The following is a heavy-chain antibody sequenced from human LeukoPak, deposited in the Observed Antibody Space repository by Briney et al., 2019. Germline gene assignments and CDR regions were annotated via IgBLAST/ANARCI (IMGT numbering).Heavy chain of an antibody. D-gene: IGHD3-3*01. CDR3: ARGPLFGVVTTSSISRDY. Sequence: ASVKVSCKASGYTFTGYYMHWVRQAPGQGLEWMGWMNPNSGGTNYAQKFQGRVTMTRDTSISTAYMELSRLRSDDTAVYYCARGPLFGVVTTSSISRDYWGQGTLVTVSS. V-gene: IGHV1-2*02. CDR2: MNPNSGGT. J-gene: IGHJ4*02. CDR1: GYTFTGYY.